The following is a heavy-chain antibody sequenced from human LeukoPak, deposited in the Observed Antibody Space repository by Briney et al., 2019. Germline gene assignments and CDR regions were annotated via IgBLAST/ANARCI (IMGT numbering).Heavy chain of an antibody. V-gene: IGHV3-48*03. CDR3: ARSRVLEDP. D-gene: IGHD3-3*02. J-gene: IGHJ5*02. CDR2: ISSSGTTI. Sequence: GGSLRLSCAASGFSFSSYEMNWVRQAPGKGLEWVSYISSSGTTIYYADSVKGRFTISRDNAKNSLHLQINSLRADDTAVYYCARSRVLEDPWGQGTLVTVSS. CDR1: GFSFSSYE.